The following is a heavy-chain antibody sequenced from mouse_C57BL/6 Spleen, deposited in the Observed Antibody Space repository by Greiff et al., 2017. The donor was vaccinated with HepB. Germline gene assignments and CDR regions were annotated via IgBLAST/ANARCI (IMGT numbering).Heavy chain of an antibody. J-gene: IGHJ4*01. CDR1: GYTFTSYW. CDR2: IYPGSGST. Sequence: VQLQQPGAELVKPGASVKMSCKASGYTFTSYWITWVKQRPGQGLEWIGDIYPGSGSTNYNEKFKSKATLTVDTSSSTAYMRLRSLTSEDSAVYYCASLELPLLFAKDYWGKGTSVTVSS. V-gene: IGHV1-55*01. D-gene: IGHD2-12*01. CDR3: ASLELPLLFAKDY.